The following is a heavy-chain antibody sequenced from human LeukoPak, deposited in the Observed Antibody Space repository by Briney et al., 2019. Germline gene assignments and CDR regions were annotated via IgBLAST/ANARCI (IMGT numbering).Heavy chain of an antibody. V-gene: IGHV3-23*01. Sequence: GGSLRLSCVASGFIFTNYALSWVRQAPGKGLESVSVISGSGDTTYYADSVKGRFTTSRDNSKSTLYLQMNSLRVEDTAVYYCAKHLWRDLLWFGEGYYFGYWGQGTLATVSS. CDR2: ISGSGDTT. J-gene: IGHJ4*02. D-gene: IGHD3-10*01. CDR1: GFIFTNYA. CDR3: AKHLWRDLLWFGEGYYFGY.